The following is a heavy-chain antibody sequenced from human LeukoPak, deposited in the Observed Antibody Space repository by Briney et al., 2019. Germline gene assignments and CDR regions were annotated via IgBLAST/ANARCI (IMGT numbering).Heavy chain of an antibody. D-gene: IGHD6-13*01. CDR3: ARGGPYSSSWRHYYYYYMDV. CDR1: GGSFSGYY. J-gene: IGHJ6*03. V-gene: IGHV4-34*01. CDR2: INHSGST. Sequence: SETLSLTCAVYGGSFSGYYWSWIRQPPGKGLEWIGEINHSGSTNYNPSLKSRVTISVDTSKNQFSLKLSSVTAAGTAVYYCARGGPYSSSWRHYYYYYMDVWGKGTTVTVSS.